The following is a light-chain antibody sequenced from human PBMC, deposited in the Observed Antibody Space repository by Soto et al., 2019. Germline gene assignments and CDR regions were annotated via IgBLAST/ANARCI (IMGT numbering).Light chain of an antibody. J-gene: IGKJ1*01. CDR3: QQYESFPRT. Sequence: DIQMTQSPATLSASFGYRVTITCRASQRINNYLAWYQQKPGKAPKLLIYKASTLESGVPSRFSGSGSGTEFTLSISSLQPDDFATYYCQQYESFPRTFGQGTKVEIK. V-gene: IGKV1-5*03. CDR1: QRINNY. CDR2: KAS.